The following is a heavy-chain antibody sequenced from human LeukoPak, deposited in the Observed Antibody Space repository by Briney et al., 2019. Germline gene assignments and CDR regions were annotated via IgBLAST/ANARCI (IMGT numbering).Heavy chain of an antibody. CDR1: GGSISSSNW. CDR2: IYHSGST. J-gene: IGHJ4*02. Sequence: SETLSLTCAVSGGSISSSNWWSCVRPPPGKGLEWIGEIYHSGSTNYNPSLKSRVTISVDKSKNQLSLKLSSVTAADTAVYYCARATGGWLQFRVPITFWGQGTLVTVSS. D-gene: IGHD5-24*01. CDR3: ARATGGWLQFRVPITF. V-gene: IGHV4-4*02.